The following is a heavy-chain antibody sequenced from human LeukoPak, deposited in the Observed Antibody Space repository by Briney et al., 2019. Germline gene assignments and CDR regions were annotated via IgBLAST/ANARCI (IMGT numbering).Heavy chain of an antibody. D-gene: IGHD5-24*01. CDR2: IRSKTYDGTT. CDR1: GFTFGDYA. J-gene: IGHJ4*01. V-gene: IGHV3-49*04. Sequence: PGRSLRLSCTASGFTFGDYAMSWVRQAPGKGLEWVGFIRSKTYDGTTEYAASVKGRFTISNDDSKIIAELNMNSLKANDTAFYYCTRVWLQYFDYWGDRTL. CDR3: TRVWLQYFDY.